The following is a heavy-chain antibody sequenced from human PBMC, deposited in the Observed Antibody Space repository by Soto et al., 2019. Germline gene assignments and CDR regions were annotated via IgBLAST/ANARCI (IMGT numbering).Heavy chain of an antibody. Sequence: QVQLQESGPGLVKPSQTLSLTCTVSGGSISSGGYYWSWIRHHPGQGLEWIGYIYYSGSTYYNPSLKSRVTISVDTSKNHFSLKLSSVTAADTAVYYCARVLDYYDSSGYYHGYAFDIWGQGTMVTVSS. J-gene: IGHJ3*02. CDR3: ARVLDYYDSSGYYHGYAFDI. CDR2: IYYSGST. D-gene: IGHD3-22*01. CDR1: GGSISSGGYY. V-gene: IGHV4-31*03.